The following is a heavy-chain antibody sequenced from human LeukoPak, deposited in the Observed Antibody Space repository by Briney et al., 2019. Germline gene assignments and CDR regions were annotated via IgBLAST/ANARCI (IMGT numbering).Heavy chain of an antibody. Sequence: ASVKVSCKASGGTFSSYAISWVRQAPGQGLEWMGGIIPIFGTANYAQKFQGRVTITADEPTSTAYMELSSLRSEDTAVYYCAREIAARPLWGYYYYYYMDVWAKGPRSPSP. CDR2: IIPIFGTA. CDR1: GGTFSSYA. D-gene: IGHD6-6*01. CDR3: AREIAARPLWGYYYYYYMDV. V-gene: IGHV1-69*13. J-gene: IGHJ6*03.